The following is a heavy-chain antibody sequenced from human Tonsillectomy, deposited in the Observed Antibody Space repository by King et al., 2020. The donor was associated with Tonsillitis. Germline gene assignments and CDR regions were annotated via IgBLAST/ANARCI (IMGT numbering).Heavy chain of an antibody. V-gene: IGHV3-23*04. D-gene: IGHD4-17*01. J-gene: IGHJ4*02. CDR1: GFTFSTYA. Sequence: DVQLVESGGGLVQPGGSLRLSCAASGFTFSTYAMSWVRQAPGKGLEWVSAITGSGGDPNYADSVAYYADSVKGRFTMSRDNSKNTLYLQMNSLRAEDTAVYYCAEHMMTTIGMGAFDSWGQGTRVTVSS. CDR2: ITGSGGDPNYADSVA. CDR3: AEHMMTTIGMGAFDS.